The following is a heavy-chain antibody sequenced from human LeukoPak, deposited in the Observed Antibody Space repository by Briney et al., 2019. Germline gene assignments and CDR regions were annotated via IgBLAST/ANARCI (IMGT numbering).Heavy chain of an antibody. CDR1: GGSVSSGSYY. CDR2: IYYSGST. V-gene: IGHV4-61*01. D-gene: IGHD1-26*01. Sequence: SETLSLTCTVSGGSVSSGSYYWSWIRQPPGKGLEWIGYIYYSGSTNYNPSLKSRVTISVDTSKNQFSLKLSSVTAADTAVYYCGRESRGGRYCFSQWGQGPRLRVSS. CDR3: GRESRGGRYCFSQ. J-gene: IGHJ4*02.